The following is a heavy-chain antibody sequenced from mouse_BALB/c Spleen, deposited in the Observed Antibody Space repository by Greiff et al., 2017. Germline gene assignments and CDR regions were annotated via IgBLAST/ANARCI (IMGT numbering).Heavy chain of an antibody. CDR3: ARDGGLRRSFAY. D-gene: IGHD2-4*01. CDR1: GFSLTSYG. V-gene: IGHV2-9*02. Sequence: VNVVESGPGLVAPSQSLSITCTVSGFSLTSYGVHWVRQPPGKGLEWLGVIWAGGSTNYNSALMSRLSISKDNSKSQVFLKMNSLQTDDTAMYYCARDGGLRRSFAYWGQGTLVTVSA. CDR2: IWAGGST. J-gene: IGHJ3*01.